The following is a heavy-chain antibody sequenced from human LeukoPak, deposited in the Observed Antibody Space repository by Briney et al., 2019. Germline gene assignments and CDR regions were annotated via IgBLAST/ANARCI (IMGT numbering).Heavy chain of an antibody. CDR3: ARAAYSSTWYSRYFDL. J-gene: IGHJ2*01. D-gene: IGHD6-13*01. V-gene: IGHV3-66*01. Sequence: GGSLRLSCAASGFTVSSNHMSWVRQAPGKGLEWVSVIYSGGSTYYADSVKGRFTISRDNSKNTLYLQMNSLRAGDTAVYYCARAAYSSTWYSRYFDLWGRGTLVTVSS. CDR2: IYSGGST. CDR1: GFTVSSNH.